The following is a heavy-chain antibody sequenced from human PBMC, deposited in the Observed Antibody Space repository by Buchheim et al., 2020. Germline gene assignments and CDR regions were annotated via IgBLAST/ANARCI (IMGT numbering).Heavy chain of an antibody. J-gene: IGHJ5*02. Sequence: EFQLLDSGGDLVQPGRSLRLSCVASGFPFGNTDMSWVRQAPGKGLEWVSTISGQSDTTDYADSVRGRFTISRDNSKNTVHLPLNSLRVEDTAVYYCVKNSGWFNTWGPGTL. V-gene: IGHV3-23*01. D-gene: IGHD1-26*01. CDR3: VKNSGWFNT. CDR1: GFPFGNTD. CDR2: ISGQSDTT.